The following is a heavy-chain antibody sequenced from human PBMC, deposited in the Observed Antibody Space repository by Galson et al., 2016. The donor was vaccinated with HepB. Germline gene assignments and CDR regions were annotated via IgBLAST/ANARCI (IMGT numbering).Heavy chain of an antibody. CDR1: GGSVSSGSYY. V-gene: IGHV4-61*01. D-gene: IGHD5-18*01. CDR2: IYYSGST. Sequence: ETLSLTCTVSGGSVSSGSYYWSWIRQPPGKELEWIGYIYYSGSTNYNPSLKSRVTISVDTSKNQFSLKLSSVTAADPAVYYCAREGAMARRYFDYWGQGTLVTVSS. J-gene: IGHJ4*02. CDR3: AREGAMARRYFDY.